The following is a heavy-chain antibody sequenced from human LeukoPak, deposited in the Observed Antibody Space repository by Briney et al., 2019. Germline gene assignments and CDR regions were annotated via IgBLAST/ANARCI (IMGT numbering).Heavy chain of an antibody. CDR3: ARGYLKPGFDH. D-gene: IGHD2-2*02. V-gene: IGHV6-1*01. CDR2: TYYTSKWSS. J-gene: IGHJ5*02. Sequence: SHTLSLTCAISGDSVSSNSVAWNWITQSPSRGLEWMGSTYYTSKWSSDYAVSMRSRITITPDTSKNQFSLQLASVSPEDTAVYYCARGYLKPGFDHWGQGSLVTVSS. CDR1: GDSVSSNSVA.